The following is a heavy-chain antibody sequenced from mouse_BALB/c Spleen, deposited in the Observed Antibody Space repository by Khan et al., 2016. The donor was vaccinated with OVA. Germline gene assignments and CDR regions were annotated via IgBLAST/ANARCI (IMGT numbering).Heavy chain of an antibody. CDR2: IWSDGST. Sequence: QVQLKESGPGLVAPSQSLSITCTISGFSLTNYGVHWVRQPPGKGLEWLVVIWSDGSTTYNSALKSRLTISKDNSKSQVFLKINSLQTDDTAVYFCARQPYYHYNIMDYWGQGTSGTVSS. CDR1: GFSLTNYG. D-gene: IGHD2-10*01. V-gene: IGHV2-6-1*01. J-gene: IGHJ4*01. CDR3: ARQPYYHYNIMDY.